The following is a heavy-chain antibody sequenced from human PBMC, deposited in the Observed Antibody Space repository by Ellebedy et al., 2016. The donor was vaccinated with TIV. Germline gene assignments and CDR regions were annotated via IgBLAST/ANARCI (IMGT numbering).Heavy chain of an antibody. CDR2: IYSSGSI. J-gene: IGHJ3*02. CDR1: GGSINNYF. V-gene: IGHV4-59*12. Sequence: SETLSLTCTVSGGSINNYFWSWIRQPPGKGLEWIGYIYSSGSINYNPSHKSRVTISIDTSKKQFSLKLSSVTAADTAVYYCARDGPQLFDSFDIWGQGTVVTVSS. D-gene: IGHD3-9*01. CDR3: ARDGPQLFDSFDI.